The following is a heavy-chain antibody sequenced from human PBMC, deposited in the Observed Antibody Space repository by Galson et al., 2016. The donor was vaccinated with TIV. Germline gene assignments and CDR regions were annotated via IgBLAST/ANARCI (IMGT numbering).Heavy chain of an antibody. CDR2: IIPLFGEA. CDR3: AKCRNTAMDTYYYYYGLDV. J-gene: IGHJ6*02. D-gene: IGHD5-18*01. CDR1: GDTFSSFE. V-gene: IGHV1-69*13. Sequence: SVKVSCKASGDTFSSFEISWVRQAPGQGLEWMGGIIPLFGEAHYAQKFQGRVTISADESTSTVYMELSGLRSGDTAMYYCAKCRNTAMDTYYYYYGLDVWGQGTTVTVSS.